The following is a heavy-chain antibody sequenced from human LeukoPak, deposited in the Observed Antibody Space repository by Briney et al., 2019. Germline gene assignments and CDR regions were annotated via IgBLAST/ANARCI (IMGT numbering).Heavy chain of an antibody. CDR3: ARLANVAMVT. V-gene: IGHV4-39*01. CDR1: SGAISSSNCC. J-gene: IGHJ5*02. D-gene: IGHD5-18*01. Sequence: SETLSLTCTVYSGAISSSNCCWGWIRQPPGKGLEWIGSIYYSGETYYNPSLKSRVTTSLDTSKNQFSLRLSSVTAADTAVYYCARLANVAMVTWGQGTLVTVSS. CDR2: IYYSGET.